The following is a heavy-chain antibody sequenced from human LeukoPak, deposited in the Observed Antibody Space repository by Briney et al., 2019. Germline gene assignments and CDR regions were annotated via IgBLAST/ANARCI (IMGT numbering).Heavy chain of an antibody. J-gene: IGHJ4*02. V-gene: IGHV1-69*04. CDR2: IIPILGIA. CDR1: GGTFSSYA. Sequence: SVKVSCEASGGTFSSYAISWVRQAPGQGLEWMGRIIPILGIANYAQKFQGRVTITADKSTSTAYMELSSLRSENTAVYYCARDSQPPYCSGGSCYCYWGQGTLVTVSS. D-gene: IGHD2-15*01. CDR3: ARDSQPPYCSGGSCYCY.